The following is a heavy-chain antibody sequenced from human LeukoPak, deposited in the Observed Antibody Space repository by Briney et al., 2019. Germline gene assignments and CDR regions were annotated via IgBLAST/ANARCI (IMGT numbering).Heavy chain of an antibody. CDR3: AKGRRITIFGVVSYMDV. V-gene: IGHV3-23*01. J-gene: IGHJ6*03. CDR2: ISVSGGRT. D-gene: IGHD3-3*01. Sequence: GGSLRLSCAASGFTFSSYAMSWVRQAPGKGLEWVSSISVSGGRTYYADSVKGRFTFSRDNSKNTLYLQMNSLRAQDTAVYYCAKGRRITIFGVVSYMDVWGKGTTVTVSS. CDR1: GFTFSSYA.